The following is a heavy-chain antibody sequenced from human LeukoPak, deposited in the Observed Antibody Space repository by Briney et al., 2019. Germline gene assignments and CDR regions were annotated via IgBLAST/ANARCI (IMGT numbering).Heavy chain of an antibody. Sequence: PSETLSLTCTVSGGSISSYHWSWIRQPPGKGLEWIGYIYYSGSTNYNPSLKSRVTISVDTSKNQFSLKLSSVTAADTAVYYCARGSGYSSTGGLDYWGQGTLVTVSS. CDR2: IYYSGST. V-gene: IGHV4-59*01. J-gene: IGHJ4*02. CDR1: GGSISSYH. CDR3: ARGSGYSSTGGLDY. D-gene: IGHD6-13*01.